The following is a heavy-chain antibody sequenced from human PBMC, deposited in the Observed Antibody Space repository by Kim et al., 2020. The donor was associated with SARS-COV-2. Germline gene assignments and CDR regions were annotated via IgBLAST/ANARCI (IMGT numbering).Heavy chain of an antibody. CDR3: VKDILAGGADV. CDR2: IFGNGGGT. V-gene: IGHV3-9*01. D-gene: IGHD6-25*01. J-gene: IGHJ6*02. Sequence: GGSLRLSCVVSGFTFHNHAMHWVRQAPGKGLEWVAGIFGNGGGTGFADPVRGRFTISRDIAESSLYLQMNSLRTEDTALYFCVKDILAGGADVWGQGTTVTVSS. CDR1: GFTFHNHA.